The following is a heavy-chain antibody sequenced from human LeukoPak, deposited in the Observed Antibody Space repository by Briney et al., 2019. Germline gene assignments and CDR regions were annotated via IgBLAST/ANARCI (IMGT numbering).Heavy chain of an antibody. V-gene: IGHV3-23*01. J-gene: IGHJ4*02. CDR2: ISGSGGSA. D-gene: IGHD3-16*01. Sequence: GGSLRLSCAASGFTFSSYGMHWVRQAPGKGLEWVSAISGSGGSAYYADSVKGRFTISRDNSKNTLYLQMNSLRAEDTAVYYCATDLLWSGDYWGQGTLVTVSS. CDR3: ATDLLWSGDY. CDR1: GFTFSSYG.